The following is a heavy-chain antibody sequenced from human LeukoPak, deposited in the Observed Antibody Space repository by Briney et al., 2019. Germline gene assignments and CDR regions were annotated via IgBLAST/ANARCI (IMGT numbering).Heavy chain of an antibody. D-gene: IGHD1-1*01. CDR2: IYYSGST. J-gene: IGHJ4*02. Sequence: PSETLSLTCTASGFTISSHYWSWIRQAPGKGLEWIWYIYYSGSTNYNPSLKSRVTIFLNTYNNHFFLKQSSVPGADTAVYYCPGSTGTILSGFDYWGQGTRDSVSS. CDR1: GFTISSHY. CDR3: PGSTGTILSGFDY. V-gene: IGHV4-59*11.